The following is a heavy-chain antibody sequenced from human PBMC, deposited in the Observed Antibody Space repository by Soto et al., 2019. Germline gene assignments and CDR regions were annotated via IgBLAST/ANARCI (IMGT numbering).Heavy chain of an antibody. Sequence: ASVKVSCKSSGYTFTNYGITWVRQAPGQGLELVGWISAYNRDTNYPQKFQDRVTLTTDTSTSTAYMELRSLRSDDTAVYYCARNWFSVAGRFHFDYWGQGIPVTVSS. CDR1: GYTFTNYG. V-gene: IGHV1-18*01. J-gene: IGHJ4*02. CDR3: ARNWFSVAGRFHFDY. CDR2: ISAYNRDT. D-gene: IGHD6-19*01.